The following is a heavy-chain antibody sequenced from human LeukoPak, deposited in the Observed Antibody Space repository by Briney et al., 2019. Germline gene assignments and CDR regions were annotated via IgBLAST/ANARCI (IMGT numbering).Heavy chain of an antibody. Sequence: PSETLSLTCAVYGGSFSGYYWSWIRQPPGKGLEWIGVINHSGSTNYNQSLKSRVTISVDTSKNQFSLQLSSVTAADSAVYYCARDHGGTDGGGFHFDHWGRGTLVTVYS. CDR1: GGSFSGYY. CDR2: INHSGST. V-gene: IGHV4-34*01. D-gene: IGHD3-16*01. J-gene: IGHJ4*02. CDR3: ARDHGGTDGGGFHFDH.